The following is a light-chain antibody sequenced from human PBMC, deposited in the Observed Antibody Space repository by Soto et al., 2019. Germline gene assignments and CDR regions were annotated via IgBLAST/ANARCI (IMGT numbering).Light chain of an antibody. V-gene: IGKV1-5*01. CDR1: QSLNSR. J-gene: IGKJ1*01. Sequence: IHLTHSPSTLSASFGDIVTLTFRASQSLNSRLAWYQQRPGKAPKLLIYDASTLESGVPSRFSGSGSGTEFTLTINNLQPDDLATYICQQYKSYSTFGRGTKVDIK. CDR2: DAS. CDR3: QQYKSYST.